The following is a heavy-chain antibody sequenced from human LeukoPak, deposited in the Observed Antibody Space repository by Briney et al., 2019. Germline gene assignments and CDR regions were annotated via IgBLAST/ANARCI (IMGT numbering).Heavy chain of an antibody. Sequence: VGALRLSCATSRFTFSNFGMGWARPGPGKGLEWVDNKNQNGGEKYSADSVEGRFTISRDNPKNSLYLQMNSLRVEDTAVYYCTRALDYWGQGTPVTVSS. CDR1: RFTFSNFG. CDR3: TRALDY. J-gene: IGHJ4*02. V-gene: IGHV3-7*04. CDR2: KNQNGGEK.